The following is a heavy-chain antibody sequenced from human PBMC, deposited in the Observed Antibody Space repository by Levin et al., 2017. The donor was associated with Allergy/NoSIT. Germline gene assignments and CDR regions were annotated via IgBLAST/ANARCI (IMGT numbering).Heavy chain of an antibody. CDR1: GFTFDDYA. Sequence: GGSLRLSCAASGFTFDDYAMHWVRQVPGKGLEWVSDISWNSGTRTYADSVKGRFTISRDNAKSSLFLQMNSPRPEDTALYYCAKDASASAAGNNYFDYWGQGTLVTVSS. J-gene: IGHJ4*02. CDR3: AKDASASAAGNNYFDY. CDR2: ISWNSGTR. D-gene: IGHD6-13*01. V-gene: IGHV3-9*01.